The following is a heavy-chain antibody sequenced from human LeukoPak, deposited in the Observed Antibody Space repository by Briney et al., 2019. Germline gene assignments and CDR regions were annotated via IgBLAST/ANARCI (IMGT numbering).Heavy chain of an antibody. D-gene: IGHD3-3*01. CDR3: ATTSNYDFWSGYYTHFDAFDI. CDR2: IFYSGGT. CDR1: GGSISSYY. J-gene: IGHJ3*02. Sequence: SETLSLTCTVSGGSISSYYWSWIRQPPGKGLEGIGNIFYSGGTNYNPSLKSRVTISVDTSKNQFSLKLSSVTAADTAVYYCATTSNYDFWSGYYTHFDAFDIWGQGTMVTVSS. V-gene: IGHV4-59*01.